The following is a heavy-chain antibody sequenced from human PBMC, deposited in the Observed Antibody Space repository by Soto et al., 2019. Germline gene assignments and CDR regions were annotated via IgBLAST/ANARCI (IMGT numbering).Heavy chain of an antibody. CDR1: GFTFSSYS. J-gene: IGHJ4*02. V-gene: IGHV3-21*01. CDR3: ARGSGLPRDY. Sequence: GSLTLSCAASGFTFSSYSMNCLRQAPGKGLEWVSSISSSSSYIYYADSVNGRFTISRDNAKNSLYLQMNSLRAEDTAVYYCARGSGLPRDYWCQGTMVTGSS. CDR2: ISSSSSYI. D-gene: IGHD3-10*01.